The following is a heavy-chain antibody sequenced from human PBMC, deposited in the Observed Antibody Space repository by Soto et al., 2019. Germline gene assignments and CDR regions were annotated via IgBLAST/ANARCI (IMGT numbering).Heavy chain of an antibody. J-gene: IGHJ4*02. CDR1: GFTFSSYW. Sequence: EVQLVESGGGLVQPGGSLRLSCAASGFTFSSYWMHWVRQPPGKGLVWVSRINSDGSSTSYADSVKGRFTISRDNAKNTLHLLMHSLRAEDTAVYYCVPFSLPASAAALDWGQGTLVTVSS. CDR2: INSDGSST. D-gene: IGHD2-2*01. CDR3: VPFSLPASAAALD. V-gene: IGHV3-74*01.